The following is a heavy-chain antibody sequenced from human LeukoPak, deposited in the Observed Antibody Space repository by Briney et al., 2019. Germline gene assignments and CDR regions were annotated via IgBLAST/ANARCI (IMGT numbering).Heavy chain of an antibody. Sequence: PGGSLRLSCAASGFTFSSYSMHWVRQAPGKGLEWVSTISGSGGRTFYGDSVKGRFSISRDISKNTLYLQMNSLRAEDTAVYYCAKGYYASGSYGWFDTWGQGTLVTVSS. J-gene: IGHJ5*02. CDR1: GFTFSSYS. CDR3: AKGYYASGSYGWFDT. D-gene: IGHD3-10*01. CDR2: ISGSGGRT. V-gene: IGHV3-23*01.